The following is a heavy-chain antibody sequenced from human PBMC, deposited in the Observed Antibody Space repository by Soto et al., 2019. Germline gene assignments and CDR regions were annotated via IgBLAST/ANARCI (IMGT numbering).Heavy chain of an antibody. CDR3: ARSTTVVTPTAFDY. J-gene: IGHJ4*02. CDR2: IIPIFGTA. Sequence: QVQLVQSGAEVKKPGSSVKVSCKASGGTFSSYAISWVRQAPGQGLEGMGGIIPIFGTANYAQKFQGRVTITADKSTSTAYMELSRLRSEDTAVYYCARSTTVVTPTAFDYWGQGTLVTVSS. V-gene: IGHV1-69*06. CDR1: GGTFSSYA. D-gene: IGHD4-17*01.